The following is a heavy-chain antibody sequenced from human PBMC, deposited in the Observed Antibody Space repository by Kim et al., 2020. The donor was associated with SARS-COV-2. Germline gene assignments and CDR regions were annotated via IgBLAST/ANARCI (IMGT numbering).Heavy chain of an antibody. J-gene: IGHJ5*02. CDR3: AKDGPGALFGH. Sequence: STYLTDSVKGRFTISRDASKNILWLQMDSLRAEDTAIYYCAKDGPGALFGHWGQGTLVTVSS. D-gene: IGHD7-27*01. CDR2: ST. V-gene: IGHV3-NL1*01.